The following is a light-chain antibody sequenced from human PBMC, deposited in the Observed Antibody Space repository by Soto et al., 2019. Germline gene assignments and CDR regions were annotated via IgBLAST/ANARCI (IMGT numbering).Light chain of an antibody. J-gene: IGLJ1*01. Sequence: SYELTQPPSVSVAPGQTARITCGGHNIGSESVHWYQQRPGQAPVLVVYDDSDRPSGIPERFSGSNSANTATLTISRVEAGDEADYYCQVWYSSTDLYVFGSGTKVTVL. CDR2: DDS. CDR3: QVWYSSTDLYV. V-gene: IGLV3-21*02. CDR1: NIGSES.